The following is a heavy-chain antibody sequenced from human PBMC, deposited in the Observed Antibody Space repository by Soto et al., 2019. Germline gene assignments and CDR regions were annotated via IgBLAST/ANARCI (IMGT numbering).Heavy chain of an antibody. CDR2: INAGNGDT. Sequence: ASVKLSCKASGYTFTRYSIHWVRQAPGQRLEWMGWINAGNGDTEYSQRFQGRVSLTGDTSANTVYVEVSSLTSEDTAMFYCALWDYDGYSAFYIWGQGTMVTVSS. J-gene: IGHJ3*02. V-gene: IGHV1-3*01. CDR3: ALWDYDGYSAFYI. D-gene: IGHD4-17*01. CDR1: GYTFTRYS.